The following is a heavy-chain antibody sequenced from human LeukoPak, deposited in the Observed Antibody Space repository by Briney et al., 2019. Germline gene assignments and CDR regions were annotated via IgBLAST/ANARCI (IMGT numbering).Heavy chain of an antibody. CDR1: GFTFSSYA. Sequence: PGGSLRLSCAASGFTFSSYAMSWVRQAPEKGLEWVSTISGGGGGTYYADSVKGRFTISRDDSKNTLYLQMNSLRAEDTAVYYCAKDLGRYRNNYFDYWGQGTLVTVSS. CDR3: AKDLGRYRNNYFDY. D-gene: IGHD1-26*01. V-gene: IGHV3-23*01. CDR2: ISGGGGGT. J-gene: IGHJ4*02.